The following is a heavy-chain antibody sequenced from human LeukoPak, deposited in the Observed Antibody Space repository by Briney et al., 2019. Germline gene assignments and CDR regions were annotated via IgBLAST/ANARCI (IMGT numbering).Heavy chain of an antibody. V-gene: IGHV3-23*01. CDR2: ISGGGGST. J-gene: IGHJ4*02. CDR3: AKGVGEFGFRFDS. CDR1: GFGVSVNY. D-gene: IGHD3-16*01. Sequence: PGGSLRLSCAASGFGVSVNYMSWVRQAPGEGLEWVSVISGGGGSTYYADSLKGRFTISRDNSKNTLYLQMNSLTAADTAVYYCAKGVGEFGFRFDSWGQGTLVTVSS.